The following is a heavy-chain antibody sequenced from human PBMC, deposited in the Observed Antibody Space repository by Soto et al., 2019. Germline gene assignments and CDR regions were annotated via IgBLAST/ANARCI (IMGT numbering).Heavy chain of an antibody. CDR2: FDPEDGET. CDR3: ATYCSSTRCYPGPYNWFDP. D-gene: IGHD2-2*01. J-gene: IGHJ5*02. Sequence: ASVKVSCKVSGCTLTELPMHWVRQAPGKGLEWMGGFDPEDGETIYAQKFQGRVTMTEHTSTDTAYMELSSLRYEDTAGYYCATYCSSTRCYPGPYNWFDPWGQGTLVTVSS. CDR1: GCTLTELP. V-gene: IGHV1-24*01.